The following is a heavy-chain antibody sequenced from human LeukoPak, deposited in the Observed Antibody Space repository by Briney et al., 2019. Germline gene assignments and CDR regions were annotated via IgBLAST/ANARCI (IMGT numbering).Heavy chain of an antibody. CDR2: LYYSGGT. CDR1: GGSITGYY. Sequence: SETLSLTCTVPGGSITGYYWSWIRQPPGKGLEWIGYLYYSGGTDYNRSLKSRVTMSVDTSKNQFSLKLRFVTAADTAVYYCARRADYFSTTGYDKFDYWGQGSLVTVSS. V-gene: IGHV4-59*08. J-gene: IGHJ4*02. D-gene: IGHD3-9*01. CDR3: ARRADYFSTTGYDKFDY.